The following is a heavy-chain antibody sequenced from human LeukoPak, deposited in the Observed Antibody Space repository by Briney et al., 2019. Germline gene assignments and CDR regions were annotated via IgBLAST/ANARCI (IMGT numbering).Heavy chain of an antibody. CDR2: IIPIFGTA. V-gene: IGHV1-69*06. J-gene: IGHJ5*02. CDR1: GGTFSSYA. CDR3: ASKLGYCSSTSCYDWFDP. D-gene: IGHD2-2*01. Sequence: GASVKVSCKASGGTFSSYAISWVRQAPGQGLEWMGGIIPIFGTANYAQKFQGRVTITADKSTSTAYMELSSLRSEDTAVYYCASKLGYCSSTSCYDWFDPWGQGTLVTVSS.